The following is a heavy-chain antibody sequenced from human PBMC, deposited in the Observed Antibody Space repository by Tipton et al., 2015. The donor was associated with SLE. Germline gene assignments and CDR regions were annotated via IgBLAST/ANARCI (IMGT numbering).Heavy chain of an antibody. Sequence: SLRLSCAASGFTFSSYSMNWVRQAPGKGLEWVSSISSSSSYIYYADSVKGRFTISRDNSKNTLYLQMNSLRTEDTAVYYCAKDEGYSNSRRFDPWGQGTLVTVSA. D-gene: IGHD6-13*01. CDR2: ISSSSSYI. V-gene: IGHV3-21*01. CDR1: GFTFSSYS. J-gene: IGHJ5*02. CDR3: AKDEGYSNSRRFDP.